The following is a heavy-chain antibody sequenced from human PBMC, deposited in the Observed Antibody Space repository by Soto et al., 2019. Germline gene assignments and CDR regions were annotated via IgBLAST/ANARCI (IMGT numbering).Heavy chain of an antibody. J-gene: IGHJ4*02. D-gene: IGHD2-8*01. CDR3: AKASESIVLMVYATPFDY. CDR1: GFTFSSYV. V-gene: IGHV3-23*01. Sequence: GGSLRLSCAASGFTFSSYVMSWVRQAPGKGLEWVSAISGSGGSTYYADSVKGRFTISRDNSKNTLYLQMNSLRAEDTAVYYCAKASESIVLMVYATPFDYWGQGTLVTVSS. CDR2: ISGSGGST.